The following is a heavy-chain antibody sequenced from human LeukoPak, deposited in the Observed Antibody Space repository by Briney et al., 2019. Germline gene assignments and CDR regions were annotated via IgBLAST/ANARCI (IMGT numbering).Heavy chain of an antibody. V-gene: IGHV1-69*05. Sequence: SVKVSFKSSGGTFSSYAISWVRQAPGQGLEWMGGIIPIFGTANYAQKFQGRVTITTDESTSTAYMELSSLRSEDTAVYYCARAHIAPKAAVAFDIWGEGTMVTVSS. CDR1: GGTFSSYA. CDR3: ARAHIAPKAAVAFDI. J-gene: IGHJ3*02. D-gene: IGHD6-13*01. CDR2: IIPIFGTA.